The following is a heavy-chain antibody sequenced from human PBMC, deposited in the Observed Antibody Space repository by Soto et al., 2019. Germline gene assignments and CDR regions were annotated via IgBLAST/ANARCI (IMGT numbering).Heavy chain of an antibody. CDR1: GYTFTSYY. D-gene: IGHD2-15*01. J-gene: IGHJ4*02. V-gene: IGHV1-46*01. Sequence: GASVKVSCKASGYTFTSYYMHWVRQAPGQGLEWMGIINPSGGSTSYAQKFQGRVTMTRDTSTSTVYMELSSLRSEDTAVYYCALGYCSGGSCYSPFDYWGQGTLVTVSS. CDR2: INPSGGST. CDR3: ALGYCSGGSCYSPFDY.